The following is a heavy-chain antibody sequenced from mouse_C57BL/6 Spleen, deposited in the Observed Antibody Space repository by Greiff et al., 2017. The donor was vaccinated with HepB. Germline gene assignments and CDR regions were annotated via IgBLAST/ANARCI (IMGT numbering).Heavy chain of an antibody. CDR2: IDPSDSYT. CDR3: ARGIYSNYVFAY. D-gene: IGHD2-5*01. CDR1: GYTFTSYW. J-gene: IGHJ3*01. V-gene: IGHV1-50*01. Sequence: VKLQQPGAELVKPGASVKLSCKASGYTFTSYWMQWVKQRPGQGLECIGEIDPSDSYTNYNQKFKGKATLTVDTSSSTAYMQLSSLTSEDSAVYYCARGIYSNYVFAYWGQGTLVTVSA.